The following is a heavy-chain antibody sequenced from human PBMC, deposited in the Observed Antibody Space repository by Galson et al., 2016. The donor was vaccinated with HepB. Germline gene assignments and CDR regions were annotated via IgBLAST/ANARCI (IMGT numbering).Heavy chain of an antibody. CDR3: AKDEYTIGWGPPWFDP. CDR1: GFTFSRYE. D-gene: IGHD3-10*01. Sequence: SLRLSCAASGFTFSRYEMNWVRQAPGKGLEWVSYISSSGTTIHYADSVKGRFTISRDNAKNSLYLQMNSPRAEDTAVYYCAKDEYTIGWGPPWFDPWGQGTLVTVSS. J-gene: IGHJ5*02. V-gene: IGHV3-48*03. CDR2: ISSSGTTI.